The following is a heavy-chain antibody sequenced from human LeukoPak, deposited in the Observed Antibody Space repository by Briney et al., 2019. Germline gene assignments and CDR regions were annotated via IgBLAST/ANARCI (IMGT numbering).Heavy chain of an antibody. V-gene: IGHV4-39*07. D-gene: IGHD2-15*01. J-gene: IGHJ5*02. CDR2: IYYSGST. CDR1: GGSISSSSYY. CDR3: ARVDIVVVVAAATPLGWFDP. Sequence: SETLSLTCTVSGGSISSSSYYWGWIRQPPGKGLEWIGSIYYSGSTNYNPSLKSRVTISVDTSKNQFSLKLSSVTAADTAVYYCARVDIVVVVAAATPLGWFDPWGQGTLVTVSS.